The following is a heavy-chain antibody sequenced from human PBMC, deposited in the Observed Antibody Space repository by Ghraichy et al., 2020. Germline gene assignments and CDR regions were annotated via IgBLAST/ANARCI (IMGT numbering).Heavy chain of an antibody. CDR1: GFTFDDYA. V-gene: IGHV3-9*01. CDR3: AKGPGTWCSSTSCYHAEYFQH. Sequence: GGSLRLSCAASGFTFDDYAMHWVRQAPGKGLEWVSGISWNSGSIGYADSVKGRFTISRDNAKNSLYLQMNSLRAEDTALYYCAKGPGTWCSSTSCYHAEYFQHWGQGTLVTVSS. CDR2: ISWNSGSI. D-gene: IGHD2-2*01. J-gene: IGHJ1*01.